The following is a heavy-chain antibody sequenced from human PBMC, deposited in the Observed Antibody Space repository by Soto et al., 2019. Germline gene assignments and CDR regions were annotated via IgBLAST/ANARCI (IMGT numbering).Heavy chain of an antibody. V-gene: IGHV3-30*04. CDR1: GFTFSTYA. CDR2: ISYDGGSK. CDR3: AKEQLAMTVVVADYFDS. Sequence: GGALRLSCSPSGFTFSTYAIHSVRQARGKGLEWVALISYDGGSKYYGDSVKGRFIISRDNSHNTVSLQMDSLRADDTAVYFCAKEQLAMTVVVADYFDSWGQGTLVTVSS. D-gene: IGHD3-22*01. J-gene: IGHJ4*02.